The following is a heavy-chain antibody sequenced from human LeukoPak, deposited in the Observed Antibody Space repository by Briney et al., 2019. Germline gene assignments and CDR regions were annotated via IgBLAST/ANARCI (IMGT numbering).Heavy chain of an antibody. Sequence: HPGGSLRLSRAAPGFTFSSYAMSWVRHAPGKGLEWVSTISGGGDYTYYADSVKGRFTISRDSSKNALYLQMNSLRAEDTAVYYCARGPSSGPPYYFDYWGQGTLVTVSS. J-gene: IGHJ4*02. CDR1: GFTFSSYA. CDR3: ARGPSSGPPYYFDY. V-gene: IGHV3-23*01. CDR2: ISGGGDYT. D-gene: IGHD5-12*01.